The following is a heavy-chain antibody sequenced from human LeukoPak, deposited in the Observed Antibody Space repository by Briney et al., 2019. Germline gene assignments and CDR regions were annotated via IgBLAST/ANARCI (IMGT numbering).Heavy chain of an antibody. J-gene: IGHJ4*02. CDR1: GFTLSSYW. CDR3: ARDKAHLAAAGFIDY. D-gene: IGHD6-13*01. Sequence: GGSLRLSCVASGFTLSSYWMSWVRQAPGKGLEWVANIKQDGSEKYYVDSVMGRFTISRDNAKNSLYLQMNSLRAEDAAVYYCARDKAHLAAAGFIDYWGQGTLVTVSS. CDR2: IKQDGSEK. V-gene: IGHV3-7*01.